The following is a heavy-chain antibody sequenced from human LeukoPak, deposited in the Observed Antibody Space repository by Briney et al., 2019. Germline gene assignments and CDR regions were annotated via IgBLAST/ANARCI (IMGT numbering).Heavy chain of an antibody. V-gene: IGHV4-59*01. D-gene: IGHD4-17*01. CDR3: ARGRGHYGDYKDEYYFDY. Sequence: SSETLSLTCTVSGGSISSYYWSWIRQPPGKGLEWIGYIYYSGSTNYNPSLKSRVTISVDTSKNQFSLKLSSVTAADTAVYYCARGRGHYGDYKDEYYFDYWGQGTLVTVSS. J-gene: IGHJ4*02. CDR1: GGSISSYY. CDR2: IYYSGST.